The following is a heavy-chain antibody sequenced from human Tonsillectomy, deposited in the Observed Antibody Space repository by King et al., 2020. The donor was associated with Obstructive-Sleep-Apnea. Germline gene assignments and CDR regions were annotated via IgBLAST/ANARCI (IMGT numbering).Heavy chain of an antibody. Sequence: VQLVESGAEVKKPGASVKVSCKASGYTFMGYYIHWVRQAPGQGLEWMGWISPNSGATKYAQKFQDRVTMTRDTSISTAYMDLSRLSSDDTAIYYCARDRRAYDSTSPASWGQGTLVTVSA. CDR1: GYTFMGYY. D-gene: IGHD3-10*01. CDR3: ARDRRAYDSTSPAS. J-gene: IGHJ5*02. CDR2: ISPNSGAT. V-gene: IGHV1-2*02.